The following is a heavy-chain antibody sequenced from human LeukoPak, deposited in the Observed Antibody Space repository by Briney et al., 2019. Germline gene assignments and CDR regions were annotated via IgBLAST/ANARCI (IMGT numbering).Heavy chain of an antibody. V-gene: IGHV4-38-2*01. CDR2: IYHSGST. J-gene: IGHJ4*02. CDR3: WGLPTPVGALDY. D-gene: IGHD3-16*01. Sequence: SETLSLTCAVSGYSISSGYYWGWIRQPPGKGLEWIGSIYHSGSTYYNPSLKSRVTISVDTSKNQSSLKLSSVTAADTAVYYCWGLPTPVGALDYWGQGTLVTVSS. CDR1: GYSISSGYY.